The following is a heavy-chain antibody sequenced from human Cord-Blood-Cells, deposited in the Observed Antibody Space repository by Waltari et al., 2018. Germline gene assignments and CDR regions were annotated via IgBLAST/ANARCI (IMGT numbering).Heavy chain of an antibody. CDR1: GGSFSGYY. CDR3: ARRGDGDYRYYFDY. D-gene: IGHD4-17*01. V-gene: IGHV4-34*01. J-gene: IGHJ4*02. Sequence: QVQLQQWGAGLLKPSETLSLTCAVYGGSFSGYYWSWIRQPPGKGLEWIGEINHSGSTTSNPSLKRRVTRSVDTSKNQCSLKLSSVTAADTAVYYCARRGDGDYRYYFDYWGQGTLVTVSS. CDR2: INHSGST.